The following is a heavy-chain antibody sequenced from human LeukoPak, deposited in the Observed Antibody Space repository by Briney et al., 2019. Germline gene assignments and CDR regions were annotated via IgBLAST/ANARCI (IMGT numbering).Heavy chain of an antibody. CDR1: GYTFINYG. Sequence: GASVKVSCKASGYTFINYGITWVRQAPGQGLEWMGWINPNTGGTNYAQKFQGRVTMTRDTSISTAYMELSRLRSDDTAVYYCASTAAMVVYISHWGQGTLVTVSS. CDR3: ASTAAMVVYISH. CDR2: INPNTGGT. J-gene: IGHJ4*02. D-gene: IGHD5-18*01. V-gene: IGHV1-2*02.